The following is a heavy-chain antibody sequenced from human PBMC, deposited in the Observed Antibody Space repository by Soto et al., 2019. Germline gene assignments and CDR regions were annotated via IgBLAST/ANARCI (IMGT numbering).Heavy chain of an antibody. Sequence: PGGSLRLSCAASGFTFSSYSMSWVRQAPGKGLEWVADISGSGGSTYYADSVKGRFTISRDNAKNTLYLQMNSLRAEDTAVYYCAKDLAVTYSSGWYFDYWGQGTLVTVSS. CDR3: AKDLAVTYSSGWYFDY. CDR2: ISGSGGST. CDR1: GFTFSSYS. J-gene: IGHJ4*02. V-gene: IGHV3-23*01. D-gene: IGHD6-19*01.